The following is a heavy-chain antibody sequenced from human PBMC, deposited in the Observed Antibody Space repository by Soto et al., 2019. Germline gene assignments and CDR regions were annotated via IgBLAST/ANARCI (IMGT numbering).Heavy chain of an antibody. V-gene: IGHV1-69*06. CDR3: ARFPLTGYTYSYYSGMDV. Sequence: SVKVSCKASGGTFSSYAISWVRQAPGQGLEWMGGIIPIFGTANYAQKFQGRVTITAEKSTSTAYMELSSLRSEDTAVYHCARFPLTGYTYSYYSGMDVGGKGPTVTVSS. J-gene: IGHJ6*04. CDR2: IIPIFGTA. CDR1: GGTFSSYA. D-gene: IGHD3-9*01.